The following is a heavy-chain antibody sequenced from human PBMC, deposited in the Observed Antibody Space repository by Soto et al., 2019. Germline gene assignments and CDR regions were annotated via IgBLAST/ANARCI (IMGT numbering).Heavy chain of an antibody. CDR2: INPNSGGT. D-gene: IGHD2-2*01. V-gene: IGHV1-2*04. Sequence: ASVKVSCKASGYTFTGYYMHWVRQAPGQELEWMGWINPNSGGTNYAQKFQGWVTMTRDTSISTAYMELSRLRSDDTAVYYCARTHCLSTSCYSPYYYYGMDVWGQGTTVTVSS. J-gene: IGHJ6*02. CDR3: ARTHCLSTSCYSPYYYYGMDV. CDR1: GYTFTGYY.